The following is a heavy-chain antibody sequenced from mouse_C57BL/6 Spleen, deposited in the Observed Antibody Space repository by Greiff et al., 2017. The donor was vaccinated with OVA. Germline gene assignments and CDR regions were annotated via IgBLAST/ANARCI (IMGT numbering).Heavy chain of an antibody. CDR2: IDPANGNT. D-gene: IGHD2-4*01. CDR3: ARWSYYDYDWYIDV. Sequence: VQLQQSVAELVRPGASVKLSCTASGFNIKNTYMHWVKQRPEQGLEWIGRIDPANGNTKYAPKFKGKHTITADTFSTTAHPTLRSPTLEDTVSHYCARWSYYDYDWYIDVWGTATTVTVSS. CDR1: GFNIKNTY. V-gene: IGHV14-3*01. J-gene: IGHJ1*03.